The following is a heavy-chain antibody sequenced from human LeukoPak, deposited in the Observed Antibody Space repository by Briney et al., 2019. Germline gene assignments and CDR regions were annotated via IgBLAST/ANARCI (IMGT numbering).Heavy chain of an antibody. CDR2: IKQDGSEK. CDR3: AKYAPVTMIVSFG. V-gene: IGHV3-7*01. D-gene: IGHD3-22*01. CDR1: GFTFSSYW. J-gene: IGHJ4*02. Sequence: GGSLRLSCAASGFTFSSYWMSWVRQAPGKGLEWVANIKQDGSEKYYVDSVKGRFTISRDNSKNTLYLQMNSLRVEDTAVYYCAKYAPVTMIVSFGWGQGTLVTVSS.